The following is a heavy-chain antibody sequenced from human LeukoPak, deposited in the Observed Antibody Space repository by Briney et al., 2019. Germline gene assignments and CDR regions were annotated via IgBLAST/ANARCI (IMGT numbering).Heavy chain of an antibody. J-gene: IGHJ3*02. D-gene: IGHD3-10*01. CDR3: AREWGHYYGSGSYNYGAFDI. CDR1: DGSISSGGYS. V-gene: IGHV4-30-2*01. Sequence: SETLSLTCAVSDGSISSGGYSWSWIRQPPGKGLEWIGYIYHSGSTYYNPSLKSRVTISVDTSKNQFSLKLSSVTAADTAVYYCAREWGHYYGSGSYNYGAFDIWGQGTMVIVSS. CDR2: IYHSGST.